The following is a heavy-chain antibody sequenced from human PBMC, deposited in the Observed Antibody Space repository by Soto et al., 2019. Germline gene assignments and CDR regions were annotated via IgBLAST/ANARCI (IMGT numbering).Heavy chain of an antibody. D-gene: IGHD1-26*01. J-gene: IGHJ3*02. Sequence: QVQLVESGGGVVQPGRSLRLSCAASGFTFSSYGMHWVRQAPGKGLEWVAVISYDGNNKYYADSVKGRFTISRDNSKTTVYLQMNSLRAEDTSVYYCAKGQGSCYYEAFDIWGQGTMVAVA. CDR2: ISYDGNNK. V-gene: IGHV3-30*18. CDR1: GFTFSSYG. CDR3: AKGQGSCYYEAFDI.